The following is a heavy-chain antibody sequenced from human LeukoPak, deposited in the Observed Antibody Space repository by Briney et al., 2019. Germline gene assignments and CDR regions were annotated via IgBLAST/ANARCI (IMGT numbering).Heavy chain of an antibody. CDR1: GFTFSGYA. CDR2: ISGSGGST. V-gene: IGHV3-23*01. CDR3: AKSLWRGFDY. Sequence: PGGSLRLSCAASGFTFSGYAMSWVRQAPGKGLEWVSGISGSGGSTYSADSVKGRFTISRDNSKNTLYLQMNSLRAEDTAVYYCAKSLWRGFDYWGQGTLVAVSS. J-gene: IGHJ4*02. D-gene: IGHD3-3*01.